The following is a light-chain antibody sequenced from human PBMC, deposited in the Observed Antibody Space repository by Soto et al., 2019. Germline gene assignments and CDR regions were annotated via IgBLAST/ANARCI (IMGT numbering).Light chain of an antibody. CDR1: QSVSSSY. V-gene: IGKV3-20*01. Sequence: EIVLTQSPGTLSLSPGERATLSCRASQSVSSSYLAWYQQKPGQAPRLLIYAASSRATGIPDRFSGSGSGTDFTVTINRLEPEDFAGYYGQQYGSSPLTFGGGTKVEIK. J-gene: IGKJ4*01. CDR2: AAS. CDR3: QQYGSSPLT.